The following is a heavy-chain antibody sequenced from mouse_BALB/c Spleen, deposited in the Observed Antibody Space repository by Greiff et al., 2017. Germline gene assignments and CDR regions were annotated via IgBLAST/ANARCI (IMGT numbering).Heavy chain of an antibody. CDR2: IWSGGST. D-gene: IGHD2-2*01. J-gene: IGHJ4*01. V-gene: IGHV2-2*01. Sequence: VQLQQSGPGLVQPSQSLSITCTVSGFSFTSYGVHWVRQSPGKGLEWLGVIWSGGSTDYNAAFISRLSISKDYSKSQVFFKMHSLQTDDTARYYCARDERLRDAMDYWGQGTSVTVSS. CDR1: GFSFTSYG. CDR3: ARDERLRDAMDY.